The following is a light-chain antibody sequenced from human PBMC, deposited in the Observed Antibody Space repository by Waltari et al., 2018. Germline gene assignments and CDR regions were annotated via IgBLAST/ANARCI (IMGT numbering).Light chain of an antibody. J-gene: IGKJ2*01. Sequence: EIVMTQSPATLSVSPGERATLPCRASQRVSSSLAWYQQKPGQAPRLLIYGASTRATGLPARFSGSGSGTEFTLMISSLQSEDFAVYYCQQCYSTPYTFGQGTKLEIK. CDR1: QRVSSS. V-gene: IGKV3-15*01. CDR2: GAS. CDR3: QQCYSTPYT.